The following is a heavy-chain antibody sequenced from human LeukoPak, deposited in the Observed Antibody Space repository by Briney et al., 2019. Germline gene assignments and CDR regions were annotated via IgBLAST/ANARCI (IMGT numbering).Heavy chain of an antibody. CDR1: GYTFTSYY. CDR2: INPNSGGT. J-gene: IGHJ4*02. V-gene: IGHV1-2*02. CDR3: ARVGLELWFGATEYYFDY. Sequence: ASVKVSCKASGYTFTSYYMHWVRQAPGQGLEWMGWINPNSGGTNYAQKFQGRVTMTRDTSISTAYMELSRLRSDDTAVYYCARVGLELWFGATEYYFDYWGQGTLVTVSS. D-gene: IGHD3-10*01.